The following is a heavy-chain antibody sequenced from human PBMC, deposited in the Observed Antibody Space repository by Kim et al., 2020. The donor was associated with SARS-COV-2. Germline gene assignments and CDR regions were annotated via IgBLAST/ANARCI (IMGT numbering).Heavy chain of an antibody. CDR3: AKSARYSGYDGSPFDY. Sequence: GGSLRLSCAASGFTFSSYAMSWVRQAPGKGLEWVSAISGSGGSTYYADSVKGRFTISRDNSKNTLYLQMNSLRAEDTAVYYCAKSARYSGYDGSPFDYWGQGTLVTVSS. J-gene: IGHJ4*02. CDR2: ISGSGGST. D-gene: IGHD5-12*01. V-gene: IGHV3-23*01. CDR1: GFTFSSYA.